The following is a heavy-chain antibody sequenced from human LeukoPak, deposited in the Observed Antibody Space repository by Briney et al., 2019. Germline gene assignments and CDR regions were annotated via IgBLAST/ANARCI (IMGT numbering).Heavy chain of an antibody. Sequence: SETLSLTCTVSGGSISSSSYYWGWIRQPPGKGLEWIGSIYYSGSTYYNPSLKSRVTISVDTSKNQFSLKLSSVTAADTAVYYCASYGDYDREFDYWGQGTLVTVSS. V-gene: IGHV4-39*07. CDR3: ASYGDYDREFDY. CDR1: GGSISSSSYY. J-gene: IGHJ4*02. CDR2: IYYSGST. D-gene: IGHD4-17*01.